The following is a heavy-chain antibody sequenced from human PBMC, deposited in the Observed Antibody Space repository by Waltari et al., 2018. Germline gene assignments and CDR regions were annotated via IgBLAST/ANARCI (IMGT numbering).Heavy chain of an antibody. CDR2: IVPDGSRN. CDR1: GFTFSTNW. J-gene: IGHJ4*02. Sequence: EVQLVESGGGLVQPGGSLRLSCDASGFTFSTNWMGWVRQAPGKGLEWVANIVPDGSRNNYVDSVKGRFTISRDNAKNSLSLQMNSLGVEDTAVYYCARGDSSGWLFDYWGQGTLVTVSS. V-gene: IGHV3-7*01. D-gene: IGHD6-19*01. CDR3: ARGDSSGWLFDY.